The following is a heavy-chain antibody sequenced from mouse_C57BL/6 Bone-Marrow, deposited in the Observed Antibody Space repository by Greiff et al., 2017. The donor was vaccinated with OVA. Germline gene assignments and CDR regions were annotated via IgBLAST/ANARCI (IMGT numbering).Heavy chain of an antibody. D-gene: IGHD2-1*01. CDR3: TRLLGAIDY. J-gene: IGHJ4*01. CDR1: GFTFSSYA. Sequence: DVHLVESGAGLVKHGGSLKLSCAASGFTFSSYAMSWVRQTPEKRLGWVAYISSGGDYIYYADTVKGRFTISRDNARNTLYLQMRSLKSEDTAMYYCTRLLGAIDYWGQGTSVTVSS. V-gene: IGHV5-9-1*02. CDR2: ISSGGDYI.